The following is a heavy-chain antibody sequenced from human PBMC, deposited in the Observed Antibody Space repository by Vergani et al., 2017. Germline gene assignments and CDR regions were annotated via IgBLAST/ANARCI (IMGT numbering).Heavy chain of an antibody. J-gene: IGHJ6*02. CDR3: ARGSLRLGELSSSIYYYYYGMDV. CDR1: GYSFTSYW. CDR2: IYPGDSDT. Sequence: EVQLVQSGAEVKKPGESLKISCKGSGYSFTSYWIGWVRQMPGKGLEWMGIIYPGDSDTRYSPSFQGQVTISADKSISTAYLQWSSLKASDTAMYYCARGSLRLGELSSSIYYYYYGMDVWGQGTTVTVSS. V-gene: IGHV5-51*01. D-gene: IGHD3-16*02.